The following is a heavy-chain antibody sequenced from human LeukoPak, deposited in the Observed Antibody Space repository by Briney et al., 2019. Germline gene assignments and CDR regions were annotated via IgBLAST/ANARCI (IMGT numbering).Heavy chain of an antibody. CDR3: AKEQRGYSGYMVGSCFDP. J-gene: IGHJ5*02. V-gene: IGHV3-48*03. CDR2: ITDSGSTI. CDR1: GFTFSTYE. D-gene: IGHD5-12*01. Sequence: GRSLRLSCAASGFTFSTYEMNCVCQAPGKRLEWVSYITDSGSTIYYADSEKGRFTSSRDNAKNSLFPQMNSLRAEDTALYYCAKEQRGYSGYMVGSCFDPWGQGTLVTVSS.